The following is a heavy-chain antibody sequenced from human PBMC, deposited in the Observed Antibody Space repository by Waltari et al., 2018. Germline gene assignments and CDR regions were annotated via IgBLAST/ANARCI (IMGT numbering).Heavy chain of an antibody. J-gene: IGHJ5*02. D-gene: IGHD1-26*01. V-gene: IGHV4-30-2*01. CDR3: ARAGSYYVGWFDP. CDR1: GGSISSGGYS. Sequence: QLQLQESGSGLVKPSQTLSLTCAVPGGSISSGGYSWSWIRQPPGKGLEWIGYIYHSGSTYYNPSLKSRVTISVDRSKNQFSLKLSSVTAADTAVYYCARAGSYYVGWFDPWGQGTLVTVSS. CDR2: IYHSGST.